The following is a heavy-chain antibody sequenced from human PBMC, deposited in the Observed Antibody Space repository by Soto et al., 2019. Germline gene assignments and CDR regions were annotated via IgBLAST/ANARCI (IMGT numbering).Heavy chain of an antibody. Sequence: ASVKVSCKASGYTFTGYYMHWVRQAPGQGLEWMGWINPNSGGTNYAQKFQGRVTMTRDTSISTAYMELSRLRSDDTAMYYCARLAGSDYEPLWWFDPWGQGTLVTVSS. CDR2: INPNSGGT. D-gene: IGHD5-12*01. V-gene: IGHV1-2*02. CDR3: ARLAGSDYEPLWWFDP. CDR1: GYTFTGYY. J-gene: IGHJ5*02.